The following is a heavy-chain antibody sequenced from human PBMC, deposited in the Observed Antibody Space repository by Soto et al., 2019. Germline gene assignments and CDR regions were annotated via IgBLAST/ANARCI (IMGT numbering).Heavy chain of an antibody. V-gene: IGHV1-2*04. CDR2: INPNSGGT. J-gene: IGHJ6*02. CDR1: GYTFTGYY. Sequence: GASVTVSCKASGYTFTGYYMHWVRQAPGQGIECTGCINPNSGGTNYAQKFECWVTMTRDTSISTAYMELSRLRSDDTAVYYCAREPLGSYYYYGMDVWGQGTTVTVSS. CDR3: AREPLGSYYYYGMDV.